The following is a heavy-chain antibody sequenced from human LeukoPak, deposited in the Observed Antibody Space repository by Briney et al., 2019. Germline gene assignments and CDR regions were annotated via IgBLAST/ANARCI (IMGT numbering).Heavy chain of an antibody. CDR1: GVSISSSNSY. Sequence: PSETLSLTCTVSGVSISSSNSYWGWIRQPPGKGLEWIGSIYYSGNTYYNASLKSQVSISIDTSKNRFSLKLTSVTAADTAVYYCARQTGSGLFILPGGQGTLVTVSS. V-gene: IGHV4-39*01. CDR3: ARQTGSGLFILP. D-gene: IGHD3/OR15-3a*01. CDR2: IYYSGNT. J-gene: IGHJ4*02.